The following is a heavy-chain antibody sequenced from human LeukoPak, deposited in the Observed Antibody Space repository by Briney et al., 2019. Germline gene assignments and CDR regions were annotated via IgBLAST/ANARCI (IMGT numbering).Heavy chain of an antibody. CDR2: ITGSSGVT. V-gene: IGHV3-23*01. J-gene: IGHJ4*02. D-gene: IGHD3-3*01. CDR1: GFIFDDYA. Sequence: GALRLSCAGSGFIFDDYAINWVRQAPGMGLEWVSAITGSSGVTCYTDSVKGRFTISRDNSKNMVYLQMSSLRADDTAVYYCAKDLTIFGVVIMGPHYWGQGTLVTVSS. CDR3: AKDLTIFGVVIMGPHY.